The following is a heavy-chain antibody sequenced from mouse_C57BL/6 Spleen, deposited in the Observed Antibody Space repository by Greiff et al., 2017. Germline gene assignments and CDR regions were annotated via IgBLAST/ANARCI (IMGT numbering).Heavy chain of an antibody. CDR1: GYSITSGYD. D-gene: IGHD4-1*01. Sequence: EVKLLESGPGMVKPSQSLSLTCTVTGYSITSGYDWHWIRHFPGNKLEWMGYISYSGSTNYNPSLKSRISITHDTSKNHFFLKLNSVTTEDTATYYCARGLGRSWFAYWGQGTLVTVSA. V-gene: IGHV3-1*01. J-gene: IGHJ3*01. CDR2: ISYSGST. CDR3: ARGLGRSWFAY.